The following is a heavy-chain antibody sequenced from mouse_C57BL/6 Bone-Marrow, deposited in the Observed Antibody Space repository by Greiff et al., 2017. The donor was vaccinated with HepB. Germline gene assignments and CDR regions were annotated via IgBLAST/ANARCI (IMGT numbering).Heavy chain of an antibody. CDR3: ERDYGYGSSGRFAY. CDR1: GFTFSSYA. CDR2: ISDGGSYT. Sequence: EVQGVESGGGLVKPGGSLKLSCAASGFTFSSYAMSWVRQTPEKRLGWVATISDGGSYTYYPDNVKGRFTISRDNAKNNLYLQMSHLRSKNTAMYYFERDYGYGSSGRFAYWGQGTLVTVSA. J-gene: IGHJ3*01. V-gene: IGHV5-4*01. D-gene: IGHD1-1*01.